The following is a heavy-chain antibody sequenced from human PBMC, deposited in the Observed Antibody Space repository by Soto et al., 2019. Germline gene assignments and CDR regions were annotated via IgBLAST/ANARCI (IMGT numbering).Heavy chain of an antibody. CDR1: GFTFSNYW. CDR2: INSDGSST. D-gene: IGHD5-12*01. Sequence: VQLVESGGGLVQPGGSLRLSCAASGFTFSNYWMHWVRQAPGKGLVWVSLINSDGSSTSYADSVQGRFTISRDNAKNTLYLQINSLRAEDTAVYYCARDKSGPADYWGQGTLVTVSS. CDR3: ARDKSGPADY. V-gene: IGHV3-74*01. J-gene: IGHJ4*02.